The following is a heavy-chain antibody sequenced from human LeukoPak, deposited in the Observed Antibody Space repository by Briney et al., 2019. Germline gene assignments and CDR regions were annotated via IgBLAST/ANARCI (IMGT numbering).Heavy chain of an antibody. D-gene: IGHD3-10*01. CDR2: IIPIFGTA. V-gene: IGHV1-69*13. Sequence: SVKVSCKASGGTFSSYAISWVRQAPGQGLEWMGGIIPIFGTANYAQKFQGRVTITADESTSTAYMELSSLRSEDTAVYYCAIQYYYGSGSYPWFDPWGQGTLVTVSS. J-gene: IGHJ5*02. CDR1: GGTFSSYA. CDR3: AIQYYYGSGSYPWFDP.